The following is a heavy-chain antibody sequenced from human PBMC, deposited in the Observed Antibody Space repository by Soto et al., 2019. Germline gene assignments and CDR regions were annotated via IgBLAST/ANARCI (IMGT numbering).Heavy chain of an antibody. CDR2: ISGSGGST. CDR1: GFTFSSYA. V-gene: IGHV3-23*01. CDR3: AKGDYGSGSYYDFVY. D-gene: IGHD3-10*01. J-gene: IGHJ4*02. Sequence: PGGSLRLSCAASGFTFSSYAMSWVRQAPGKGLEWVSAISGSGGSTYYADSVKGRFTISRDNSKNTLYLQMNSLRAEDTAVYYCAKGDYGSGSYYDFVYWGQGTLVTVSS.